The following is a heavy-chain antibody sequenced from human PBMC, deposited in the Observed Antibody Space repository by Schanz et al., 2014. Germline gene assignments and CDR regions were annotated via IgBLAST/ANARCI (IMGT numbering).Heavy chain of an antibody. J-gene: IGHJ4*02. V-gene: IGHV1-18*01. CDR3: ARDGEAAAGCDY. CDR2: ISAYNGHT. D-gene: IGHD6-13*01. CDR1: GYTFTSYG. Sequence: QVQLVQSGGEVKKPGASATVSCKASGYTFTSYGITWVRQAPGQGLEWMRWISAYNGHTTYAQKFQGRVTMTTDTSTSTVYMELSSLRSEDTAVYYCARDGEAAAGCDYWGQGTLVTVSS.